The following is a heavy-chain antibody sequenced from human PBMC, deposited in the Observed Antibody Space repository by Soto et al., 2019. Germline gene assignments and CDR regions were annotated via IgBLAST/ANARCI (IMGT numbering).Heavy chain of an antibody. CDR3: GRVPVHTYMIYWSDP. Sequence: SETLSLTCTVSGASVSSGNYYWTWIRQPPGKGLEWLGSIFFTGSTNYNPSLKSRLTLSIDTSRHLFSLRLDSVTAADTAVNYLGRVPVHTYMIYWSDPWGQGTLVTVSS. D-gene: IGHD3-16*01. J-gene: IGHJ5*02. CDR2: IFFTGST. V-gene: IGHV4-61*01. CDR1: GASVSSGNYY.